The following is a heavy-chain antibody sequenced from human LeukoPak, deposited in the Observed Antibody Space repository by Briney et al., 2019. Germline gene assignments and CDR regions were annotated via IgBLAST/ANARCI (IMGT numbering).Heavy chain of an antibody. D-gene: IGHD6-13*01. J-gene: IGHJ6*03. CDR3: ARSAAAGFSYYSYYLDV. CDR2: INSDGSST. V-gene: IGHV3-74*01. Sequence: GGSLRLSCAASGFTFSSYWIHWVRQAPGKGLVWVSRINSDGSSTTYADSVKGRFTISRDNAKNTLYLQMNSLRAEDTAVYYCARSAAAGFSYYSYYLDVWGKGTAVTIFS. CDR1: GFTFSSYW.